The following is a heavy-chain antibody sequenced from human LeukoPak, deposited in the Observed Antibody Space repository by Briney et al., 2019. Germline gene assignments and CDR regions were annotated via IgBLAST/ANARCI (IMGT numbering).Heavy chain of an antibody. V-gene: IGHV3-53*05. J-gene: IGHJ6*02. Sequence: LSLTCTVSGGSISSDDKYWSWIRHFPGKGLEWVSVIYSGGSTYYADSVKGRFTISRDNSKNTLYLQMSSLRAEDTAIYYCVKEIYSYDKYYYFCAMDVWGQGTTVTVSS. CDR3: VKEIYSYDKYYYFCAMDV. CDR1: GGSISSDDKY. CDR2: IYSGGST. D-gene: IGHD5-18*01.